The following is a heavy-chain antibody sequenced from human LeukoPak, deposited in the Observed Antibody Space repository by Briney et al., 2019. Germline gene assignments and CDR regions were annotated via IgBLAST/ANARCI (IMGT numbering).Heavy chain of an antibody. V-gene: IGHV3-53*01. CDR3: ARGMGATSGGDY. CDR2: IYSGGST. Sequence: GGSLRLSCAASGFTVSSNYMSWVRQAPGKGLEWVSVIYSGGSTYYADSVKGRFTISRGNSKNTLYLQMNSLRAEDTAVYYCARGMGATSGGDYWGQGTLVTVSS. CDR1: GFTVSSNY. D-gene: IGHD1-26*01. J-gene: IGHJ4*02.